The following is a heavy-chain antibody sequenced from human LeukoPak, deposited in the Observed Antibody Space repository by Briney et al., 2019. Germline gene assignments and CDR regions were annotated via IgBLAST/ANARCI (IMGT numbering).Heavy chain of an antibody. D-gene: IGHD2-15*01. Sequence: SETLSLTCAVYGGSFSGYYWSWIRQPPGKGLEWIGEINHSGSTNYNPCLKSRVTISVDTSKNQFSLKLSSVTAADTAVYYCARVPGYCSGGSCLDYWGQGTLVTVSS. V-gene: IGHV4-34*01. CDR2: INHSGST. J-gene: IGHJ4*02. CDR3: ARVPGYCSGGSCLDY. CDR1: GGSFSGYY.